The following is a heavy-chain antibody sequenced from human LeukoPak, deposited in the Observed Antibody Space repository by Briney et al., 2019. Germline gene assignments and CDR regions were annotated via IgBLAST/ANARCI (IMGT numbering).Heavy chain of an antibody. CDR1: GFTFRGYG. Sequence: GGSLRLSCAASGFTFRGYGMHWVRQTPGKVLEWVSAIETDGSATTYVDSVEGRFSISRDNAKNILFLQMNSLRVEDTAVYYCARGGGYRLDYWGQGTLVTVSS. CDR2: IETDGSAT. J-gene: IGHJ4*02. CDR3: ARGGGYRLDY. V-gene: IGHV3-74*01. D-gene: IGHD6-25*01.